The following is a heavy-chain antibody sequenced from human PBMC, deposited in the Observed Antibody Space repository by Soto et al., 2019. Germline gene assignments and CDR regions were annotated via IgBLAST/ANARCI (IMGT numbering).Heavy chain of an antibody. CDR1: GYTFTSYY. D-gene: IGHD5-12*01. J-gene: IGHJ4*02. Sequence: ASVKVSCKASGYTFTSYYIHWVRQAPGQGLEWMGIINPSGGSTSYPQKLQGRVTMTRETSTSTVYMELSSLSSEDTATYYCARAAGYSGYDLWGQGTLVTVSS. V-gene: IGHV1-46*01. CDR3: ARAAGYSGYDL. CDR2: INPSGGST.